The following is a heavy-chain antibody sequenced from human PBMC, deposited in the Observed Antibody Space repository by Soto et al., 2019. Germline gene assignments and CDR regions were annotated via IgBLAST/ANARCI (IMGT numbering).Heavy chain of an antibody. Sequence: EVQLVESGGGLVKPGGSLRLSCAASGFTFSIYTMTWVRQAPGKGLEWVSSISDTSSHIYYSDSVEGRFTVSRDNAKNSLYLQVNSLGAEDTAVYYCARVRSGGSGYFDYWGQGTLVTVSS. J-gene: IGHJ4*02. V-gene: IGHV3-21*01. CDR3: ARVRSGGSGYFDY. CDR1: GFTFSIYT. D-gene: IGHD2-15*01. CDR2: ISDTSSHI.